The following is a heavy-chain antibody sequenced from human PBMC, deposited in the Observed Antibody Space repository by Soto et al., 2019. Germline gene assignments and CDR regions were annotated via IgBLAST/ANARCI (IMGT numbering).Heavy chain of an antibody. Sequence: GGSLRLSCAASGFTFSSYGRHWVRGGPGKGLEWVAIISYDGSNTYYADSVKGRFTISRDNSKNTLYLQMNSLRAEDTSVYYCAKEGGLSGSYYISSSYYFDYWGQGT. CDR2: ISYDGSNT. J-gene: IGHJ4*02. CDR1: GFTFSSYG. D-gene: IGHD1-26*01. CDR3: AKEGGLSGSYYISSSYYFDY. V-gene: IGHV3-30*18.